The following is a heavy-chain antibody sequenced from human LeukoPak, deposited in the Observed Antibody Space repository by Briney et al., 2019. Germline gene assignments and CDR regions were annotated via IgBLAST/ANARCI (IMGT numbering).Heavy chain of an antibody. CDR1: GFTFSSYS. Sequence: GGSLRLSCAASGFTFSSYSMNWVRQAPGKGLEWVSSISSSSSYIYYADSVKGRFTISRDNAKNSLYPQMNSLRAEDTAVYYCARVATMIVVVTHFDYWGQGTLVTVSS. D-gene: IGHD3-22*01. CDR3: ARVATMIVVVTHFDY. J-gene: IGHJ4*02. CDR2: ISSSSSYI. V-gene: IGHV3-21*01.